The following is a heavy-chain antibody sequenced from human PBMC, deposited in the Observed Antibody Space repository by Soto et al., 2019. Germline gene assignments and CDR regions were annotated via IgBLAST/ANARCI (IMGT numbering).Heavy chain of an antibody. J-gene: IGHJ6*02. CDR3: AATTPYGMDV. V-gene: IGHV4-31*03. CDR2: IYYSGST. D-gene: IGHD4-4*01. Sequence: SETLSLTCTVSGGSISSGGYYWSWIREHPGKGLEWIGYIYYSGSTYYNPSLKSRVTISVDTSKNQFSLKLSSVTAADTAVYYYAATTPYGMDVWGQGTTVIVSS. CDR1: GGSISSGGYY.